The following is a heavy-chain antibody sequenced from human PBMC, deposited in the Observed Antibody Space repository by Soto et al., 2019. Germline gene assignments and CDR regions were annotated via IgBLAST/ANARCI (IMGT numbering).Heavy chain of an antibody. Sequence: GGSLRLSCAASGFTFSSYSMNWVRQAPGKGLEWVSYISSSSSTIYYADSVKGRFTISRDNAKNSLYLQMNSLRDEDTAVYYCARDPAYSSSSSYDYWGQGTLVTVSS. J-gene: IGHJ4*02. V-gene: IGHV3-48*02. D-gene: IGHD6-6*01. CDR2: ISSSSSTI. CDR1: GFTFSSYS. CDR3: ARDPAYSSSSSYDY.